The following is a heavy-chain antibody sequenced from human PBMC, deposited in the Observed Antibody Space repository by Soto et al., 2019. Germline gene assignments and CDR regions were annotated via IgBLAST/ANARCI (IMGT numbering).Heavy chain of an antibody. CDR3: ARGVVVVVAATYFDY. Sequence: SVKVSCKASGGTFSSYAISWVRQAPGQGLEWMGGIIPIFGTANYAQKFQGRVTITADKSTSTAHMELSSLRSEDTAVYYCARGVVVVVAATYFDYWGQGTLVTVSS. V-gene: IGHV1-69*06. J-gene: IGHJ4*02. CDR1: GGTFSSYA. CDR2: IIPIFGTA. D-gene: IGHD2-15*01.